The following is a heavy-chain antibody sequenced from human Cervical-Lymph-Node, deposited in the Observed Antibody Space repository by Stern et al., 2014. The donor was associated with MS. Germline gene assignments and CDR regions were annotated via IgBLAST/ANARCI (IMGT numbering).Heavy chain of an antibody. V-gene: IGHV2-70*04. CDR3: ARSYNWRPFDP. CDR1: GFSLSTSGMR. D-gene: IGHD1-1*01. J-gene: IGHJ5*02. Sequence: QDQLVQSGPAMVKPTQTLTLTCTFSGFSLSTSGMRVSWIRQPPGKGLEWLARYDWGNNVFYSPSLKTRLTISKDTSRNQVVLVMTNMDPTDTATYFCARSYNWRPFDPWGQGTLVTVSS. CDR2: YDWGNNV.